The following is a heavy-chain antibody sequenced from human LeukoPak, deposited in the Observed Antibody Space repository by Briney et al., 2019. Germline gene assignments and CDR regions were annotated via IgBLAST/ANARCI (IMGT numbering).Heavy chain of an antibody. CDR2: ISSSSSYI. Sequence: PGGSLRLSCAASGFTFSDFSKNWVRQAPGKGLEWVSFISSSSSYIYYADSVKGRLTISRDNARNSLYLQMNSLRAEDTAVYYCAGSGSYYNVDYWGQGTLVTVSS. J-gene: IGHJ4*02. CDR3: AGSGSYYNVDY. D-gene: IGHD3-10*01. V-gene: IGHV3-21*01. CDR1: GFTFSDFS.